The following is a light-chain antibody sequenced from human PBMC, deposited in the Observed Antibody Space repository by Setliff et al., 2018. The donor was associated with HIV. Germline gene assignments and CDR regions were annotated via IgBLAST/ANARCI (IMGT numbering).Light chain of an antibody. CDR3: SSYTSSSTIDV. CDR1: SSDVGGYNY. CDR2: EVS. Sequence: QSVLAQPASVSGSPGQSITISCTGTSSDVGGYNYVSWYQQHPGKAPKLMIYEVSNRPSGVSNRFSGSNAGNTASLTISGLQAEDEADYYCSSYTSSSTIDVFGTGTKVTVL. V-gene: IGLV2-14*01. J-gene: IGLJ1*01.